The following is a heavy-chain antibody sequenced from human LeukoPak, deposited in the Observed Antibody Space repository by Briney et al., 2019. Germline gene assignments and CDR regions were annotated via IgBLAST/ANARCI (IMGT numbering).Heavy chain of an antibody. CDR1: GFTFSGYG. V-gene: IGHV3-33*01. CDR3: TTSGGFRYYWDF. Sequence: PGGSLRLSCAASGFTFSGYGMHWVRQAPGKGLDWVAVIWSCRTNIYYADSVKGRFTISSDNAKIPLDLQMNSLGAENTAKYYVTTSGGFRYYWDFWGKGHRVTVSS. D-gene: IGHD3-10*01. J-gene: IGHJ6*03. CDR2: IWSCRTNI.